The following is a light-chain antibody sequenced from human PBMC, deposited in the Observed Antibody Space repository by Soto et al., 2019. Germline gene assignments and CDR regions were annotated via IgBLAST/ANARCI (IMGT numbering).Light chain of an antibody. CDR1: QSVRSRY. V-gene: IGKV3-20*01. Sequence: ETVLSQSPGTLSLSKGERATLSCRASQSVRSRYLAWYQQKPGQAPRLLISGASSRATGIPDRFSGSGSGTEFTLTISSLQSEDFAVYYCQQYNIWPLTFGGGTKVDI. CDR3: QQYNIWPLT. CDR2: GAS. J-gene: IGKJ4*01.